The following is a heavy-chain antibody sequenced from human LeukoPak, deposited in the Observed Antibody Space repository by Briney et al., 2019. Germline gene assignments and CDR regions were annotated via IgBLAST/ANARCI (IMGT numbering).Heavy chain of an antibody. V-gene: IGHV4-30-4*07. J-gene: IGHJ6*03. Sequence: SQTLSLTCTVSGGSISSLGYSWSWIRQSPGKGLEWIGYIYYSGGTSYNPSLKSRITMSVDTSKRQFSLKLSSVTAADTAVYYCARVGYGDYVSDYYYYMDVWGKGTTVTVSS. CDR2: IYYSGGT. CDR1: GGSISSLGYS. D-gene: IGHD4-17*01. CDR3: ARVGYGDYVSDYYYYMDV.